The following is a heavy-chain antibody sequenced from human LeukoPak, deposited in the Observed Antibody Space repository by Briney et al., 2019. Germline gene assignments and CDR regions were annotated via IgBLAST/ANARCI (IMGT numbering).Heavy chain of an antibody. CDR3: ARAAATVTTYYYYYYMDV. CDR2: IYTSGST. J-gene: IGHJ6*03. V-gene: IGHV4-4*07. D-gene: IGHD4-17*01. CDR1: GGSISSYY. Sequence: SETLSLTCTVSGGSISSYYWSWIRRPAGKGLEWIGRIYTSGSTNYNPSLKSRVTMSVDTSKNQFSLKLSSVTAADTAVYYCARAAATVTTYYYYYYMDVWGKGTTVTVSS.